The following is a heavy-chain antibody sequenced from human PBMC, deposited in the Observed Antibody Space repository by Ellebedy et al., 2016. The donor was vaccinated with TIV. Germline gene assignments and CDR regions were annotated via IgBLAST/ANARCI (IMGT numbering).Heavy chain of an antibody. J-gene: IGHJ3*01. CDR3: ARVGLPAHFDF. Sequence: AASVKVSCKTTGGSFSRYALSWVRQAPGQGLELMGGIFPVLGRIHYAQKFQGRVTITADGATRTIYLDLNSLRSEDTAVYYCARVGLPAHFDFWGQGTRVTVSS. V-gene: IGHV1-69*13. D-gene: IGHD3/OR15-3a*01. CDR1: GGSFSRYA. CDR2: IFPVLGRI.